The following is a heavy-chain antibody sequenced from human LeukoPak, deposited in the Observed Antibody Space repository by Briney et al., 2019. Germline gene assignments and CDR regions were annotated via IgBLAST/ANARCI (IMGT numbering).Heavy chain of an antibody. J-gene: IGHJ4*02. D-gene: IGHD6-6*01. CDR2: IFPGDSDT. V-gene: IGHV5-51*01. Sequence: GEPLKISCKGSGYSFGTYWIGWVRQVPGKGLEWMGIIFPGDSDTRYSPSFQGQVTISVDRSVSTAYLQWSSLKASDTAMYYCARLVRTAAPYSDYWGRGTLVTVSS. CDR3: ARLVRTAAPYSDY. CDR1: GYSFGTYW.